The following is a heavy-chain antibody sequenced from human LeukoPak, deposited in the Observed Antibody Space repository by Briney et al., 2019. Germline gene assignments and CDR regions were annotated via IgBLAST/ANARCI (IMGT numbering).Heavy chain of an antibody. CDR1: GYTFTSYD. Sequence: ASVKVSCKASGYTFTSYDINWARQATGQGLEWMGWMNPNSGNTGYAQKFQGRVTMTRNTSISTAYMELSSLRSEDTAVYYCARGGEYSSSSGDYFDYWGQGTLVTVSS. J-gene: IGHJ4*02. CDR3: ARGGEYSSSSGDYFDY. CDR2: MNPNSGNT. V-gene: IGHV1-8*01. D-gene: IGHD6-6*01.